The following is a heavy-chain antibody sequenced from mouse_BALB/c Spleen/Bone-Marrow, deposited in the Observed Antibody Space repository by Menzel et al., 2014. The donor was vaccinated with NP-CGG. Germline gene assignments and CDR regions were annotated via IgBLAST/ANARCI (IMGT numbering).Heavy chain of an antibody. J-gene: IGHJ4*01. CDR2: IWSGGST. Sequence: VQLQESGPGLVQPSQSLSITCTVSGFSLTSYGVHWVRQSPGKGLEWLGVIWSGGSTDYNAAFISRLSISKDNPKSQVFFKMNSLQADDTAIYYCARRDAMDYWGQGTSVTVSS. CDR1: GFSLTSYG. V-gene: IGHV2-4-1*01. CDR3: ARRDAMDY.